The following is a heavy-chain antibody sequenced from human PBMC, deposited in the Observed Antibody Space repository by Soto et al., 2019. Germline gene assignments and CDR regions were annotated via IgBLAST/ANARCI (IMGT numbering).Heavy chain of an antibody. D-gene: IGHD6-19*01. Sequence: EVQLVESGGGSVQPGGSLRLSCAASGFNFSTFSMNWVRQAPGRGLEWISYISGGGRPISYADSVKGRFTISRDNAKNSLYLQMDSLTDEDTAVYYCARDLGWAFDSWGQGTLVTVSS. CDR1: GFNFSTFS. CDR3: ARDLGWAFDS. CDR2: ISGGGRPI. V-gene: IGHV3-48*02. J-gene: IGHJ4*02.